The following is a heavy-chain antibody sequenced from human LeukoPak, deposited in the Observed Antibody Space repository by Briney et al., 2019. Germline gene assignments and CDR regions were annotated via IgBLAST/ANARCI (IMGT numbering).Heavy chain of an antibody. CDR2: INHSGST. V-gene: IGHV4-34*01. CDR1: GGSFSGYY. D-gene: IGHD4-17*01. J-gene: IGHJ1*01. Sequence: SETLSLTCAVYGGSFSGYYWSWIRQPPGKGLERIGEINHSGSTNYNPSLKSRVTISVDTSKNQFSLKLSSVTAAGTAVYYCARGSRYGDYVLHPQRWYFQHWGQGTLVTVSS. CDR3: ARGSRYGDYVLHPQRWYFQH.